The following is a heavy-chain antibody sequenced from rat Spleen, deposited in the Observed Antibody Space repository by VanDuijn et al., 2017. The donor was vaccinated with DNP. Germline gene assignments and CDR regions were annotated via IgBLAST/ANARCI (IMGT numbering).Heavy chain of an antibody. V-gene: IGHV5-58*01. J-gene: IGHJ2*01. CDR2: INPDGSST. CDR1: GFTFSDYN. CDR3: IKGGYYYFDY. Sequence: EVKLVESGGGLVQPGRSLKLSCAASGFTFSDYNMAWIRQAPGKGLEWVASINPDGSSTYCQDSVKGRFTVSRDNAENTVYLQMNSLRSEDTATYYCIKGGYYYFDYWGQGVMVTVSS. D-gene: IGHD2-5*01.